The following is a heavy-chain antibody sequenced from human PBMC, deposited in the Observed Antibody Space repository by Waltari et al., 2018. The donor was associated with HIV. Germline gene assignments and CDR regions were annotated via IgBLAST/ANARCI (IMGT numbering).Heavy chain of an antibody. V-gene: IGHV4-59*01. CDR1: GGSISDSY. Sequence: QVQLQELGPGLVKPSETLSLTCTVSGGSISDSYWNWIRQPPGKGLEWLGYIYYSGSTNYNPSLKSRVTISVDTSENQCSLKLKSVTAADTAVYYCARENPWFFDLWGRGTLVTVSS. J-gene: IGHJ2*01. CDR3: ARENPWFFDL. CDR2: IYYSGST.